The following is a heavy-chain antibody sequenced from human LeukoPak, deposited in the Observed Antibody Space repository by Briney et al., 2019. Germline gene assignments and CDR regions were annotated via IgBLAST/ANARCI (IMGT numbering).Heavy chain of an antibody. V-gene: IGHV4-59*12. CDR1: GGSINGYC. J-gene: IGHJ5*02. CDR2: IYSSGST. CDR3: TRANRHCSGGSCYPSWFDP. D-gene: IGHD2-15*01. Sequence: SETLSLTCIVSGGSINGYCCSWIRQPPGKGLEWIGYIYSSGSTNYNPSLKSRVTISVDTSKNQFSLKLSSVTAADTAVYYCTRANRHCSGGSCYPSWFDPWGQGTLVTVSS.